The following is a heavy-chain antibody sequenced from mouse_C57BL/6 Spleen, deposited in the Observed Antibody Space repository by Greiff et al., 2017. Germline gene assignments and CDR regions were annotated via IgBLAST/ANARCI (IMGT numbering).Heavy chain of an antibody. CDR2: IRNKANNHAT. CDR3: TRDDPASFAY. J-gene: IGHJ3*01. CDR1: GFTFSDAW. Sequence: EVMLVESGGGLVQPGGSMKLSCAASGFTFSDAWMDWVRQSPEKGLEWVAEIRNKANNHATYYAESVKGRFTISRDDSKSSVYLQMNSLRAEDTGIYYCTRDDPASFAYWGQGTLVTVSA. V-gene: IGHV6-6*01.